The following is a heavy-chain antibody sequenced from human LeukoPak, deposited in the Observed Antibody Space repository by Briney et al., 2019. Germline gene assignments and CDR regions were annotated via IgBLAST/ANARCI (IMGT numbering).Heavy chain of an antibody. D-gene: IGHD2-21*01. J-gene: IGHJ4*02. CDR3: ARGVGGADY. V-gene: IGHV3-7*01. CDR2: IKEDGSEK. CDR1: GFTFSSYA. Sequence: PGGSLRLSCAASGFTFSSYAMSWVRQAPGKGLEWVANIKEDGSEKYYVDSVKGRSTISRDNARNSLYLQMNSLRAEDTAVYYCARGVGGADYWGQRTLVTVSS.